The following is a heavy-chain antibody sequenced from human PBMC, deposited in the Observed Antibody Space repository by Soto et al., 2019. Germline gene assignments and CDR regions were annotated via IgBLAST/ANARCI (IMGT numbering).Heavy chain of an antibody. CDR2: IIPIFGTA. Sequence: SVKVSCKASGGTFSSYAISWVRQAPGQGLEWMGGIIPIFGTANYAQKFQGRVTITADESTSTAYMELSSLRSEDTAVYYCARNRHLSAVAGTGFDYWGQGTLVTVSS. CDR3: ARNRHLSAVAGTGFDY. J-gene: IGHJ4*02. D-gene: IGHD6-19*01. CDR1: GGTFSSYA. V-gene: IGHV1-69*13.